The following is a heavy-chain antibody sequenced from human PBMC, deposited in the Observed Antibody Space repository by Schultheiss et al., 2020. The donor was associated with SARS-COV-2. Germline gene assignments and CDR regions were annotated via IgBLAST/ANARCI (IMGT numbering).Heavy chain of an antibody. CDR3: ARSASGSYFQGAFDI. Sequence: SETLSLTCAVYGGSFSGYYWSWIRQPPGKGLEWIGEINHSGSTNYNPSLKSRVTISVDTSKNQFSLKLSSVTAADTAVYYCARSASGSYFQGAFDIWGQGTMVTVSS. CDR2: INHSGST. V-gene: IGHV4-34*01. CDR1: GGSFSGYY. D-gene: IGHD1-26*01. J-gene: IGHJ3*02.